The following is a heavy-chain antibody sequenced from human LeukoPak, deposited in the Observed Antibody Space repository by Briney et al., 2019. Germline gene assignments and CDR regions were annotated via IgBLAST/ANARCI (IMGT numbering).Heavy chain of an antibody. V-gene: IGHV3-66*02. CDR2: IYNDGST. D-gene: IGHD2-2*01. J-gene: IGHJ4*02. CDR1: GFTVSNNY. Sequence: GGSLRLSCAASGFTVSNNYMIWVRQAPGKGLEWVSVIYNDGSTFYADSVKDRFTISRDNSKNTLYLQMNSLRAEDTAVYYCARELRGYCSTTSCPLVHWGQGTLVTVSS. CDR3: ARELRGYCSTTSCPLVH.